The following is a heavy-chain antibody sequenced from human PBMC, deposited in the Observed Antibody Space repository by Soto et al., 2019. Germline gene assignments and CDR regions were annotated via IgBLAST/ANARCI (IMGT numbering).Heavy chain of an antibody. Sequence: SETLSLTCTVSGVSISSGGYYWSWIRQHPGKGLEWIGYIYYSGSTYYNPSLKSRVTISVDTSKNQFSLKLSSVTAADTAVYYCARVGLEMATITYPYFDYWGQGTLVTVSS. CDR2: IYYSGST. CDR1: GVSISSGGYY. CDR3: ARVGLEMATITYPYFDY. J-gene: IGHJ4*02. D-gene: IGHD5-12*01. V-gene: IGHV4-31*03.